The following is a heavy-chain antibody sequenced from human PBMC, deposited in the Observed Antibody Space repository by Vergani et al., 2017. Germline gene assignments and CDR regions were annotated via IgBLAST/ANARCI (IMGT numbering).Heavy chain of an antibody. D-gene: IGHD3-10*01. CDR2: IGYDGRIK. CDR1: GFSFNTYG. J-gene: IGHJ4*02. Sequence: QVQLVETGGGVVQPGGSLRLYCATSGFSFNTYGAHWVRQAPGKGLEWVAFIGYDGRIKYNVDSVKGRFTISRDNFKNTLSLQMNSLRPEDTALYYCANIPXVWFGDREGGFDYWGLGTLVTVSS. V-gene: IGHV3-30*02. CDR3: ANIPXVWFGDREGGFDY.